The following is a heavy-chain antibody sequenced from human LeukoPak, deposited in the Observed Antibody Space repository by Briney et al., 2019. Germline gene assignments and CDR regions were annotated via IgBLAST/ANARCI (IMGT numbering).Heavy chain of an antibody. J-gene: IGHJ6*04. D-gene: IGHD3-10*02. CDR2: ISSSGSTI. Sequence: GGTLRLSCAASGFTFSSYSMNWVRQAPGKGLEWVSYISSSGSTIYYADSVKGRFTISRDNAKNSLYLQMNSLRAEDTAVYYCAELGITMIGGVWGKGTTVTISS. V-gene: IGHV3-48*04. CDR3: AELGITMIGGV. CDR1: GFTFSSYS.